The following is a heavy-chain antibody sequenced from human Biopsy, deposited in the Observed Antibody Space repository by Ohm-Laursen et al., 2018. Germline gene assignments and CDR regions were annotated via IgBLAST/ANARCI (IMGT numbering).Heavy chain of an antibody. Sequence: SVKVSCKASGGTFSSDAITWVRQAPGQGLEWMGGFIPMFNTGKDAQNFQGRVTMTADKSTNTVYMELTSLRSDDTAMYYCARSMLGASTGDDASDVWGQGTFVIVSS. CDR3: ARSMLGASTGDDASDV. CDR2: FIPMFNTG. D-gene: IGHD1-26*01. CDR1: GGTFSSDA. J-gene: IGHJ3*01. V-gene: IGHV1-69*06.